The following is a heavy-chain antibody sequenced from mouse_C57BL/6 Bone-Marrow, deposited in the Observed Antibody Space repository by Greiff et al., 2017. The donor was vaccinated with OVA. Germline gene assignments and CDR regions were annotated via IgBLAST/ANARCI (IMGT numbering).Heavy chain of an antibody. D-gene: IGHD2-1*01. J-gene: IGHJ4*01. V-gene: IGHV1-69*01. CDR3: ARRGDIYYGNLYAMDY. CDR1: GYTFTSYW. CDR2: IDPSDSYT. Sequence: QVQLQQPGAELVMPGASVKLSCKASGYTFTSYWMHWVKQRPGQGLEWIGEIDPSDSYTNYNQKFKGKSTLTVDKSSSTAYMQLSSLTSEDSAVYYCARRGDIYYGNLYAMDYWGQGTSVTVSS.